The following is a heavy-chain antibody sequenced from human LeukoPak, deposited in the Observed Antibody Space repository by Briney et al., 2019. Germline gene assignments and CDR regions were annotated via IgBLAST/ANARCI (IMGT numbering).Heavy chain of an antibody. CDR1: GFIFSNYA. V-gene: IGHV3-23*01. D-gene: IGHD6-19*01. J-gene: IGHJ4*02. Sequence: PGGSLRLSCAASGFIFSNYAMSWVHQVPGRGLEWVSTISSRGDSTYVADSVKGRFTISRDNSKNSLYLQMNTVRAEDTAVYYCVKGPRPDITVAHTVENWGQGTLVTVSS. CDR3: VKGPRPDITVAHTVEN. CDR2: ISSRGDST.